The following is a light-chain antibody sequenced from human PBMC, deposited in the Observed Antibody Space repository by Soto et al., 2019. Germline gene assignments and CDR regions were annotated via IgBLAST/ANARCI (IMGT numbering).Light chain of an antibody. J-gene: IGLJ1*01. CDR2: EVG. CDR3: SSHTSSTILV. CDR1: SSDVGAYNY. V-gene: IGLV2-14*01. Sequence: QSALTQPASVSGSPGQSITISCTGTSSDVGAYNYVSWYQHHPGKAPKLIIFEVGNRPSGVSNRFSGSKSANMASLTISGLQAEDEADYYCSSHTSSTILVFGTGTKVTVL.